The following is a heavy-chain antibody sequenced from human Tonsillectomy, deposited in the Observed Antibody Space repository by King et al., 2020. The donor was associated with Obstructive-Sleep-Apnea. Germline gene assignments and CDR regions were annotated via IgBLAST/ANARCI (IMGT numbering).Heavy chain of an antibody. V-gene: IGHV4-31*01. D-gene: IGHD4-23*01. CDR3: ARDSPGDGGNQGFDY. Sequence: QLQESGPGLVKPSQTLSLTCTVSGGSISSGGYYWSWIRQHPGKGLEWIGYIYYSGSTYYNPSLKSQVTISVDTSKNQFSLKLSSVTAADTAVYYCARDSPGDGGNQGFDYWGQGTLVTVSS. CDR1: GGSISSGGYY. J-gene: IGHJ4*02. CDR2: IYYSGST.